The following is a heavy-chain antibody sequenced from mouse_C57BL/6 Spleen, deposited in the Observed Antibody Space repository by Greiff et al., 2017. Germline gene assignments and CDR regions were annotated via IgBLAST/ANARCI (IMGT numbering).Heavy chain of an antibody. J-gene: IGHJ3*01. D-gene: IGHD2-4*01. V-gene: IGHV1-18*01. Sequence: EVKLQESGPELVKPGASVKIPCKASGYTFTDYNMDWVKQSHGKSLEWIGDINPNNGGTIYNQKFKGKATLTVDKSSSTAYMELRSLTSEDTAVYYCARRIYYDYPWFAYWGQGTLVTVSA. CDR1: GYTFTDYN. CDR3: ARRIYYDYPWFAY. CDR2: INPNNGGT.